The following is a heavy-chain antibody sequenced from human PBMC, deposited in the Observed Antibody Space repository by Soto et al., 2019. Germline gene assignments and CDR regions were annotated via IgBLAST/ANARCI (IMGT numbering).Heavy chain of an antibody. V-gene: IGHV4-39*07. CDR1: GDSITSNSYF. J-gene: IGHJ4*02. D-gene: IGHD5-12*01. Sequence: PSETLSLTCTVSGDSITSNSYFWAWIRQPPGKGLEWIGSIYYSGSTYHNPSLKSRVTISVDTSNNQFSLKLISVTAADTAKYFCAREGNLGRWLQPLDFWGQGTLVTVSS. CDR2: IYYSGST. CDR3: AREGNLGRWLQPLDF.